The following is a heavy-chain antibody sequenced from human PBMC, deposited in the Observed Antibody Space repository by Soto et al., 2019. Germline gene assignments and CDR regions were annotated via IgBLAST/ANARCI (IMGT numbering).Heavy chain of an antibody. D-gene: IGHD2-21*01. CDR3: GQGCLFKCRRGSECYCGMEV. CDR1: GFTFSSYA. J-gene: IGHJ6*01. Sequence: GGSLRLSCAASGFTFSSYAMSWVRQAPGKGLEWVSAISGSGGSTYYADSVKGRFTISRDNSKNTLYLQMNSLRAEDTAVYYCGQGCLFKCRRGSECYCGMEVWGQGNTV. V-gene: IGHV3-23*01. CDR2: ISGSGGST.